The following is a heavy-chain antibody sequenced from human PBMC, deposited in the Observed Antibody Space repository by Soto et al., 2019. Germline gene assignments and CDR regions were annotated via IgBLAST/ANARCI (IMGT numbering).Heavy chain of an antibody. CDR3: ARRTNGYFGY. J-gene: IGHJ4*02. CDR1: GFTFSDYT. V-gene: IGHV3-23*03. D-gene: IGHD2-8*01. Sequence: EVQLLESGGGLVQPGGSLTLSCAASGFTFSDYTMSWVRQAPGQVLECISVILSDYNKFYADSVRGRFTISRDNSKNTLYLKMNSLRAEDTAVYYCARRTNGYFGYWGQGALVTVS. CDR2: ILSDYNK.